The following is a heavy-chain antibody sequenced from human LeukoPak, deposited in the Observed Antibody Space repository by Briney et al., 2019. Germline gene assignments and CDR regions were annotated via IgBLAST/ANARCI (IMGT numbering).Heavy chain of an antibody. CDR2: ITHNGGT. V-gene: IGHV4-34*01. Sequence: SETLSLTCAVYGGSFRGYFWGWVRQTPGKGLEWLGEITHNGGTNYMPSLSGRVSVFQDVSKKQFSLKLSSVTAAGTGVYYCARGNSGSHWGDHYFYMDVWGKGTTVIVSS. CDR3: ARGNSGSHWGDHYFYMDV. CDR1: GGSFRGYF. D-gene: IGHD1-26*01. J-gene: IGHJ6*03.